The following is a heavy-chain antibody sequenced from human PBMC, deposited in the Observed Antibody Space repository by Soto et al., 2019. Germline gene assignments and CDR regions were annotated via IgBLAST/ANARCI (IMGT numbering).Heavy chain of an antibody. V-gene: IGHV1-69*12. Sequence: QVQLVQSGAAVKKPGPSVKVSCKASGGTFSSYAISWVRQAPGQGLEWMGGIIPIFGTANYAQKFQGRVTITADESTSTAYMAPSSLRSEDTAVYYCASPPDNSYYYGMDVWGQGTTVTVSS. CDR1: GGTFSSYA. J-gene: IGHJ6*02. CDR3: ASPPDNSYYYGMDV. D-gene: IGHD2-15*01. CDR2: IIPIFGTA.